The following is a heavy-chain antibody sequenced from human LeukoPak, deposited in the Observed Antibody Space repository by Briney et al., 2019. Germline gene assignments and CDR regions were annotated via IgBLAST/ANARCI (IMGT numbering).Heavy chain of an antibody. Sequence: GGSLRLSCAASGFTFSRFWMNWVRQGPGRGLEWVANIDQSGGRNNYVDSVKGRFTISRDNAKNSLFLEMSSLRADDTAVYFCARDVEGGTFDIWGQGTTVTVSS. V-gene: IGHV3-7*05. CDR3: ARDVEGGTFDI. J-gene: IGHJ3*02. CDR1: GFTFSRFW. D-gene: IGHD3-16*01. CDR2: IDQSGGRN.